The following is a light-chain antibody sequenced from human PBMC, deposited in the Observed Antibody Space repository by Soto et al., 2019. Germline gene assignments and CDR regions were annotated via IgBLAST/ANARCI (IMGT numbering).Light chain of an antibody. Sequence: QSALTQPASVSGSPGQPITISCTGTSSDVGSYNLVSWYQQHPGKAPKLMIYEGSKRPSGVSNRFSGSKSGNTASLTISGLQAEDEADYYCCSYAGSSTSVFGGGTKLTVL. J-gene: IGLJ2*01. CDR3: CSYAGSSTSV. V-gene: IGLV2-23*01. CDR2: EGS. CDR1: SSDVGSYNL.